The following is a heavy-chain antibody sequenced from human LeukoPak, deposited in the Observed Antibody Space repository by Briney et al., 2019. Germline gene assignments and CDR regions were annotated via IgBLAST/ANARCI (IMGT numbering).Heavy chain of an antibody. CDR3: AREGRSLQTY. CDR2: IKEDGTET. J-gene: IGHJ4*02. CDR1: GFMFSSNW. Sequence: GGSLRLSCAASGFMFSSNWMSWVRLAPGKGLEWVANIKEDGTETYYVDSVKGRFTISRDNAKNSLYLQMNSLRVEDTAVYYCAREGRSLQTYWGQGTLVTVSS. V-gene: IGHV3-7*03. D-gene: IGHD5-24*01.